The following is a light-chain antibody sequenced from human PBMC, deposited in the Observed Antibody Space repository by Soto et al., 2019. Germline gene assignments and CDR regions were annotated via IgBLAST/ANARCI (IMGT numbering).Light chain of an antibody. Sequence: EIVLTQSPGTLSLSPGERATLSCRASQSVSSSYVAWYQQKPGQAPRLLIYGASSRATGIPDRFSGRGSGTDFTLTISRLEPEDFAVYYCQQYGRSRWSFGQGTKVEIK. CDR1: QSVSSSY. V-gene: IGKV3-20*01. CDR2: GAS. J-gene: IGKJ1*01. CDR3: QQYGRSRWS.